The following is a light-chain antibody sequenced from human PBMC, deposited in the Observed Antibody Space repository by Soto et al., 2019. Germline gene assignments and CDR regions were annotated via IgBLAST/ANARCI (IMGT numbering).Light chain of an antibody. J-gene: IGKJ1*01. CDR3: QQYDTSPT. CDR1: ESVSSSY. CDR2: GAS. Sequence: EIVLTQSPGTLSLSPGERATLSCRASESVSSSYLGWYQQKPGQAPRLLIYGASSRATGIPDRFSGSGSGTDFTLTIRRLEPEDFAVYHCQQYDTSPTFGQGTKVDIK. V-gene: IGKV3-20*01.